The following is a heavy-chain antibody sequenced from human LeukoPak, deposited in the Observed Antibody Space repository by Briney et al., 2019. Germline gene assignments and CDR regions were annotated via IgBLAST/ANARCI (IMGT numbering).Heavy chain of an antibody. CDR3: ARTPGWFGEFEYWDPFY. D-gene: IGHD3-10*01. V-gene: IGHV3-21*01. J-gene: IGHJ4*02. CDR1: GFTFSSYS. Sequence: PGGSLRLSCAASGFTFSSYSMNWVRQAPGKGLEWVSSISSSSSYIYYADSVKGRFTISRDNAKNSLYLQMNSLRAEDTAVYYCARTPGWFGEFEYWDPFYWGQGTLVTVSS. CDR2: ISSSSSYI.